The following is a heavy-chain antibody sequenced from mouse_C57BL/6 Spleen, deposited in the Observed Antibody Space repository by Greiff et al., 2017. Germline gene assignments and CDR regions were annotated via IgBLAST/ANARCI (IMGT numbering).Heavy chain of an antibody. D-gene: IGHD1-1*01. Sequence: QVQLQQPGAELVRPGSSVKLSYKASGYTFTSYWMDWVKQRPGQGLEWIGNIYPSDSETHYNQKFKDKATLTVDKSSSTAYMQLSSLTSEDSAVYYCARFTTVVGFDYWGQGTTLTVSS. CDR2: IYPSDSET. J-gene: IGHJ2*01. V-gene: IGHV1-61*01. CDR3: ARFTTVVGFDY. CDR1: GYTFTSYW.